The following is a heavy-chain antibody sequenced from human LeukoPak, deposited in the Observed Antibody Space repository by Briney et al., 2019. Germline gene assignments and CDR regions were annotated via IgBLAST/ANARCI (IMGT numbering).Heavy chain of an antibody. D-gene: IGHD4-23*01. CDR3: AKLRGGPDYYYYYYMDV. J-gene: IGHJ6*03. CDR2: IYYSGST. Sequence: PSETLSLTCTDSGGSISSYYWSWIRQPPGKGLEWIGYIYYSGSTNYNPSLKSRVTISVDTSENQFSLKLSSVTAADTAVYYCAKLRGGPDYYYYYYMDVWGKRTTVTVSS. CDR1: GGSISSYY. V-gene: IGHV4-59*01.